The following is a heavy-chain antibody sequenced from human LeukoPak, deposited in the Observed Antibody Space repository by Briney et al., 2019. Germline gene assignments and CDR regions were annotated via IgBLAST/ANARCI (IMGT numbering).Heavy chain of an antibody. J-gene: IGHJ4*02. D-gene: IGHD7-27*01. CDR1: GGSFSGYY. CDR3: ARGRGAIAGDLRHFDY. CDR2: INHSGST. V-gene: IGHV4-34*01. Sequence: PSETLSLTCAVYGGSFSGYYWSWIRQPPGKGLEWIGEINHSGSTNYNPSLKSRVTISVDTSKNQFSLKLSSVTAADTAVYYCARGRGAIAGDLRHFDYWGQGTLVTVSS.